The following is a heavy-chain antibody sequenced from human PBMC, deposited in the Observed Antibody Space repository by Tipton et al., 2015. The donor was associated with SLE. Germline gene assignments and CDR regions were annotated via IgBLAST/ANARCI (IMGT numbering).Heavy chain of an antibody. V-gene: IGHV4-38-2*02. CDR3: VRPQLSQLSNAFDI. Sequence: LRLSCTVSGYSIRDGYYWGWIRQPPGQGLEWIGSVYHSGATYYKPSLKSRATLSVDTSKNQFSLKVTSVTAADTAVYYCVRPQLSQLSNAFDIWDQGTMVTVSS. CDR2: VYHSGAT. D-gene: IGHD1-1*01. CDR1: GYSIRDGYY. J-gene: IGHJ3*02.